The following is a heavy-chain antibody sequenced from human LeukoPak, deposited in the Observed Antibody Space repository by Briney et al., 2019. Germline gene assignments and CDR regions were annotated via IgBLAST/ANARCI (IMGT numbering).Heavy chain of an antibody. Sequence: NPSETLSLTCAVYGGSFSGYYWSWIRQPPGKGLEWIGEINHSGSNNYNPSLKSRVTISVDTSKNQFSLKLSSVTAADTAVYYCASGGSCYDYWGQGTLVTVSS. J-gene: IGHJ4*02. V-gene: IGHV4-34*01. D-gene: IGHD2-2*01. CDR2: INHSGSN. CDR1: GGSFSGYY. CDR3: ASGGSCYDY.